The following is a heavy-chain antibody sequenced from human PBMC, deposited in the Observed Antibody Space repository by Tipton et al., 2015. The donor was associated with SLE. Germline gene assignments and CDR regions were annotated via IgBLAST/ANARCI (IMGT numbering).Heavy chain of an antibody. Sequence: GLVKPSETLSLTCGVSGYSISSGYYWGWIRQTPGKGLEWIGSIYHSGTTNYTPSLKSRVTISRDTSKNRFSLKLTSVTAADSAVYYCGRSSAKYYHPFDIWGQGTMVTVSS. V-gene: IGHV4-38-2*01. CDR3: GRSSAKYYHPFDI. CDR2: IYHSGTT. CDR1: GYSISSGYY. J-gene: IGHJ3*02. D-gene: IGHD2/OR15-2a*01.